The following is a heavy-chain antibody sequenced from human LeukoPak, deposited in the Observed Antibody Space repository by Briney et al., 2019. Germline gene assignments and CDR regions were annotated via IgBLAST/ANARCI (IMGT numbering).Heavy chain of an antibody. D-gene: IGHD3-16*01. Sequence: PSETLSLTCAVYGGSFSGYYWSWIRQPPGKGLEWIGEINHSGSTSYNPSLKSRVTISVDTSKNQFSLKLSSVTAADTAVYYCARLGSSAYYGMDVWGQGTTVTVSS. CDR3: ARLGSSAYYGMDV. J-gene: IGHJ6*02. CDR1: GGSFSGYY. CDR2: INHSGST. V-gene: IGHV4-34*01.